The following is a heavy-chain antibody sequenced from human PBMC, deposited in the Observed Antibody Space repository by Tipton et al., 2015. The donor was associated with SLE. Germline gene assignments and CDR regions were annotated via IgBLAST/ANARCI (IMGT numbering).Heavy chain of an antibody. CDR2: IYSSGST. V-gene: IGHV4-59*12. D-gene: IGHD6-13*01. J-gene: IGHJ4*02. CDR1: GASINNYY. Sequence: GLVKPSETLSLTCTVSGASINNYYWSWIRQPPGEGLEWIGCIYSSGSTNYSPSLKSRVTISVDTSKNQFSLQLNSVTPEDTAVYYCARWGGSSWYPFDYWGQGTLVTVSS. CDR3: ARWGGSSWYPFDY.